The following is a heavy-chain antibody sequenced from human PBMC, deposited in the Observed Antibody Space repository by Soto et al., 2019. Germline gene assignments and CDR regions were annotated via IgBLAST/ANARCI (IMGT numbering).Heavy chain of an antibody. Sequence: QVQLQESGPGLVKPSDTLSLTCAVSGYSISSSNWWGWIRQPPGKGLEWIGYIYYSGTTYYNPSLKSRVSMSVDRAKNQFSLKLTSVTAVDTAVCYCARREIQGPIDYWGQGTLVTVSS. J-gene: IGHJ4*02. CDR2: IYYSGTT. D-gene: IGHD1-26*01. CDR1: GYSISSSNW. CDR3: ARREIQGPIDY. V-gene: IGHV4-28*01.